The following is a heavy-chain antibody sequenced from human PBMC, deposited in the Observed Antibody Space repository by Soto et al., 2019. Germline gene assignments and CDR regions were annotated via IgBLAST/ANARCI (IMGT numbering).Heavy chain of an antibody. CDR1: GFTFSSYA. D-gene: IGHD1-26*01. J-gene: IGHJ4*02. V-gene: IGHV3-23*01. Sequence: EVQLLESGGGLVQPGGSLRLSCAASGFTFSSYAMSWVRQAPGKGLEWVSVISGIGGNTYYADSVKGRFTISRDNSKNTLYLQMNSLRAEDTAVYYCAKRGRGIYSFDYWGQGTLVTVSS. CDR3: AKRGRGIYSFDY. CDR2: ISGIGGNT.